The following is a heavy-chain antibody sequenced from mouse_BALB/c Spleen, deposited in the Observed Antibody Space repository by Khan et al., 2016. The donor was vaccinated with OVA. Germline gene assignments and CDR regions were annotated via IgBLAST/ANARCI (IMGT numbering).Heavy chain of an antibody. V-gene: IGHV5-9*03. D-gene: IGHD1-1*02. CDR1: GFTFSSFT. Sequence: EVKLEESGGGLVKPGGSLKLSCAASGFTFSSFTMSWVRQTPEKRLEWVASISSGGDNTYYPDSVKGRFTISSANAKNNLYLQMSSLRAEDTAMEYCARSNYGPLAYWDQGTLVTVSA. CDR3: ARSNYGPLAY. CDR2: ISSGGDNT. J-gene: IGHJ3*01.